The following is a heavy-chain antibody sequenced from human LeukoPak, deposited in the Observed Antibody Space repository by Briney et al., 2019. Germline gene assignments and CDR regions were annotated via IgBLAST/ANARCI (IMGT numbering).Heavy chain of an antibody. CDR2: IDPNSGGT. D-gene: IGHD6-13*01. CDR1: GYTFTGYY. CDR3: ARGVSSSWRLFDY. J-gene: IGHJ4*02. V-gene: IGHV1-2*02. Sequence: GASVKVSCKASGYTFTGYYMHWVRQAPGQGLEWMGWIDPNSGGTNYAQKFQGRVTMTRDTSISTAYMELSRLRSDDTAVYYCARGVSSSWRLFDYWGQGTLVTVSS.